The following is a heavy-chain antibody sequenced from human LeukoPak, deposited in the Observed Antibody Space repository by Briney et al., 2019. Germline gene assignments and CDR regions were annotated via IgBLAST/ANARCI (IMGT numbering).Heavy chain of an antibody. V-gene: IGHV3-53*01. Sequence: PGGSLRLSCAASGFTVCSNYMNWVRQAPGKGLEWVSIIYRGGGTYYADSVKGRLTVSRDHSKNTLYLQMNSLRAEHTAVYYCERYRGHGKIVVVPAAIPGFFDYWGQGTLVTVSS. J-gene: IGHJ4*02. D-gene: IGHD2-2*01. CDR3: ERYRGHGKIVVVPAAIPGFFDY. CDR1: GFTVCSNY. CDR2: IYRGGGT.